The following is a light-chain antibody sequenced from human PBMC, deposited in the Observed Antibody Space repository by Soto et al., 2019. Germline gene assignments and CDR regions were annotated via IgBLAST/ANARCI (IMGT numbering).Light chain of an antibody. CDR2: DVN. CDR3: TSWTTSTTMI. Sequence: QSVLTQPASVSGSPGQSITISCTGTRSDIGAYNFVSWYQQHPGEVPKLMLYDVNVRPSGVSNRFSGSKSGNTASLTISGLQAEDEADYYCTSWTTSTTMIFGGGTKPTVL. V-gene: IGLV2-14*03. CDR1: RSDIGAYNF. J-gene: IGLJ2*01.